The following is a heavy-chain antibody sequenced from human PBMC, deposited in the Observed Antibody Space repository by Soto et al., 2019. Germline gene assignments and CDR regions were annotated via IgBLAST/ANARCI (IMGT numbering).Heavy chain of an antibody. V-gene: IGHV1-69*01. CDR3: ARRAYCGGDCYPRAPFDY. CDR2: IIPIFGTA. CDR1: GGTFSSYA. Sequence: QVQLVQSGAEVKKPGSSVKVSCKASGGTFSSYAISWVRQAPGQGLEWMGGIIPIFGTANYAQKFQGRVTITADESTSTAYMERSSLRSEDTAVYYCARRAYCGGDCYPRAPFDYWGQGTLVTVSS. J-gene: IGHJ4*02. D-gene: IGHD2-21*02.